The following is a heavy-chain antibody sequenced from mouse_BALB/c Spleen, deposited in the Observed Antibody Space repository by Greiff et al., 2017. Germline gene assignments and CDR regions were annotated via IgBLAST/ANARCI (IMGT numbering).Heavy chain of an antibody. CDR3: ARSGYCGSSYYAMDY. V-gene: IGHV1-20*02. Sequence: VQLQQSGPELVKPGASVKISCKASGYSFTGYFMNWVMQSHGKSLEWIGRINPYNGDTFYNQKFKGKATLTVDKSSSTAHMELRSLASEDSAVYYCARSGYCGSSYYAMDYWGQGTSVTVSA. D-gene: IGHD1-1*01. CDR2: INPYNGDT. CDR1: GYSFTGYF. J-gene: IGHJ4*01.